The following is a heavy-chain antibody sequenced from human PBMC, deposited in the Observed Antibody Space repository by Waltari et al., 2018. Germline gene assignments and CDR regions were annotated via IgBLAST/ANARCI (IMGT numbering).Heavy chain of an antibody. D-gene: IGHD3-3*01. V-gene: IGHV4-38-2*01. CDR3: SRVRDMITFFGVTLPDTFDV. Sequence: QVVLQESGPGLGRPSETLSPTCEVSGFSISSGNYWGWFRQPPGKELEWMAIMYHSGTTVYSPSLRSRATISVATATNQFSLEFRSVTVADTAIYYCSRVRDMITFFGVTLPDTFDVWGQGIMLAVSS. CDR2: MYHSGTT. J-gene: IGHJ3*01. CDR1: GFSISSGNY.